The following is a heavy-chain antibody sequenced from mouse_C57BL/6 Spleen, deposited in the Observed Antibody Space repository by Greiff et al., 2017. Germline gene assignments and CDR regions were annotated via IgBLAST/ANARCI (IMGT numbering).Heavy chain of an antibody. J-gene: IGHJ3*01. V-gene: IGHV5-4*01. CDR1: GFTFSSYA. CDR3: ARDHSNSFAY. Sequence: EVKLVESGGGLVKPGGSLKLSCAASGFTFSSYAMSWVRQTPEKRLEWVATISDGGSYTYYPDNVKGRFTISRDNAKNNLYLQMSHLKSEDTAMYYCARDHSNSFAYWGQGTLVTDSA. D-gene: IGHD2-5*01. CDR2: ISDGGSYT.